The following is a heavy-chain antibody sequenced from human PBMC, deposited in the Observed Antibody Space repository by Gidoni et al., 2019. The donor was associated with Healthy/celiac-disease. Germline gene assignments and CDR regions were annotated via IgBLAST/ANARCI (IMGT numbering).Heavy chain of an antibody. CDR3: ARDGGASGMDV. V-gene: IGHV2-26*01. J-gene: IGHJ6*02. CDR1: GFSLSNARMG. CDR2: IFSNDEK. D-gene: IGHD3-16*01. Sequence: QVTLKESGPVLLKPTETLTLTCTVSGFSLSNARMGVSWIRQPPGQAPEWLADIFSNDEKSYSTSLKSRLTISKDTSKSQVILTMTNMDPVDTATYYCARDGGASGMDVWGQGTTVTVSS.